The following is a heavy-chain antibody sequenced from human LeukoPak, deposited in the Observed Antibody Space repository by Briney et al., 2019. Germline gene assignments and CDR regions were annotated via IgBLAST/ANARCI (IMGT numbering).Heavy chain of an antibody. CDR1: GFTVSSNY. J-gene: IGHJ6*02. CDR3: ARPGLLRDGYYYYGMDV. CDR2: IYSGGST. D-gene: IGHD3-22*01. V-gene: IGHV3-66*04. Sequence: GGSLRLSCAASGFTVSSNYMSWVRQAPGKGLEWASVIYSGGSTYYADSVKGRFTISRDNSKNTLYLQMNSLRAEDTAVYYCARPGLLRDGYYYYGMDVWGQGTTVTVSS.